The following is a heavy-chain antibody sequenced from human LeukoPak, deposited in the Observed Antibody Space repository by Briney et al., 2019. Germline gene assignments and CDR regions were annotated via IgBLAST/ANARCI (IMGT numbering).Heavy chain of an antibody. CDR1: GYTFTSYD. CDR2: MNPNSGNT. D-gene: IGHD6-6*01. V-gene: IGHV1-8*01. Sequence: GASVRVSFKASGYTFTSYDINWVRQATGQGLEWMGWMNPNSGNTGYAQKFQGRVTMTRNTSISTAYMELSSLRSEDTAVYYCARGRRGIAARPNHYYYYMDVWGKGTTVTVSS. J-gene: IGHJ6*03. CDR3: ARGRRGIAARPNHYYYYMDV.